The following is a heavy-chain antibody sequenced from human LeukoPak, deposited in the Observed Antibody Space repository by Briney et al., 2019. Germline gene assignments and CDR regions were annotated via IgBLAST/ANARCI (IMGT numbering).Heavy chain of an antibody. CDR2: IIPIFGTA. J-gene: IGHJ4*02. V-gene: IGHV1-69*13. CDR1: GGTFSSYA. Sequence: GASVKVSCKASGGTFSSYAISWVRQAPGQGLEWMGGIIPIFGTANYAQKFQGRVTITADESTSTAYMELSSLRSEDTAVYYCAGVRYDYGDYHYYFDYWGQGTLVTVSS. D-gene: IGHD4-17*01. CDR3: AGVRYDYGDYHYYFDY.